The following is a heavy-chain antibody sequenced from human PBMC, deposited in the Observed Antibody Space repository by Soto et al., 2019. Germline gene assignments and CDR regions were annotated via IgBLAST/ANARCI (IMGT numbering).Heavy chain of an antibody. Sequence: QVQLVQSGAEVKNPGASVKVSCKASGYTFTSCGISWVRQAPGQGIERKGWISAYNGNTNYAQKLQGRVTMTPATATITAYMELRSVRSYDTAVYYCARGTTVEKGRYWGQGTLVSVCS. J-gene: IGHJ4*02. CDR1: GYTFTSCG. CDR3: ARGTTVEKGRY. V-gene: IGHV1-18*01. CDR2: ISAYNGNT. D-gene: IGHD4-17*01.